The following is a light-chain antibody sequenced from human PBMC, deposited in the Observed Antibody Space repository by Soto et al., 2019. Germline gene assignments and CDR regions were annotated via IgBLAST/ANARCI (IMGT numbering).Light chain of an antibody. CDR1: QDIGNY. J-gene: IGKJ2*01. Sequence: DIQLTQSPSSLSASVGDRVTISCQASQDIGNYLNWYQQKPGKAPRLLIYEVSNLEAGVPSLFSGGGSGTDFNLTISSLQPDHFATYYCQQCDNLPFTFGLGTKLEIK. CDR2: EVS. V-gene: IGKV1-33*01. CDR3: QQCDNLPFT.